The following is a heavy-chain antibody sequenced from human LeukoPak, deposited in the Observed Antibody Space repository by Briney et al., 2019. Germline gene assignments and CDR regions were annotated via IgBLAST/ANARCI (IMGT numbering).Heavy chain of an antibody. CDR3: AKMGYYESSDFFDY. CDR2: ISGDGGSA. V-gene: IGHV3-23*01. D-gene: IGHD3-22*01. Sequence: GGSLRLSCAASGFAFSSYAMSWVRQAPGKGLEWVSAISGDGGSAYYSDSVKGRFTISRDNSKNTLYLQMHSLRAEDTAVYYCAKMGYYESSDFFDYWGQGTLVTVSS. J-gene: IGHJ4*02. CDR1: GFAFSSYA.